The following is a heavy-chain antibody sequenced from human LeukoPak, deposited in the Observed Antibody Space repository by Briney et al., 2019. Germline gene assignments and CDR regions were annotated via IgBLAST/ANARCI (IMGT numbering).Heavy chain of an antibody. Sequence: PSETLSLTCAVYGETFSGYYWTWIRQPPGKGLEWIGEINDSGGINYNPSLKSRLTILVDTSKNQFSVRLGSVIAADTAVYYCARRPRSSGSYDGPSSLDYWGQGTLITVSS. CDR1: GETFSGYY. CDR2: INDSGGI. J-gene: IGHJ4*02. D-gene: IGHD1-26*01. CDR3: ARRPRSSGSYDGPSSLDY. V-gene: IGHV4-34*01.